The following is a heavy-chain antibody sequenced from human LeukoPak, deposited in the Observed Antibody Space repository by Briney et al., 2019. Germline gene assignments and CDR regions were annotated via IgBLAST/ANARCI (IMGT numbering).Heavy chain of an antibody. D-gene: IGHD6-19*01. J-gene: IGHJ4*02. CDR3: AKGSIAVAGTMGY. CDR2: INSDGSST. CDR1: GFTFSSYW. Sequence: GGSLRLSCAASGFTFSSYWMHWVRQAPGKGLVWVSRINSDGSSTSYADSVKGRFTISRDNAKNTLCLQMNSLRAEDTAVYYCAKGSIAVAGTMGYWGQGTLVTVSS. V-gene: IGHV3-74*01.